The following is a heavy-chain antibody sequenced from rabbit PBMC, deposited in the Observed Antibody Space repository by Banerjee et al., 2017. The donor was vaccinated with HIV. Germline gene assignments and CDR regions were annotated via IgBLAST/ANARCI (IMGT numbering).Heavy chain of an antibody. J-gene: IGHJ4*01. CDR2: IYAGSSGST. Sequence: QSLEESGGDLVKPGASLTLTCTASGFSFSSGYDMCWVRQAPGKGLEWIACIYAGSSGSTYYASWAKGRFTISKTSSTTVTLQMTSLTAADTATYFCARDYLPTNGWGEFNLWGQGTLVTVS. V-gene: IGHV1S40*01. CDR3: ARDYLPTNGWGEFNL. D-gene: IGHD4-1*01. CDR1: GFSFSSGYD.